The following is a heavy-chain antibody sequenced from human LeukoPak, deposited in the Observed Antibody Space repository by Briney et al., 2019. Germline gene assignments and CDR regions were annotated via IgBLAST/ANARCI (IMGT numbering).Heavy chain of an antibody. Sequence: SETLSLTCTVSGGSIRSYWSWIRPPPGKGLEWIGYIYYSGSTNYNPSLKSRVTISVDTSKNQFSLKLSSVTAADTAVYYCAGTYYYDSSGYYHYSLWGQGTLVTVSS. CDR1: GGSIRSY. CDR3: AGTYYYDSSGYYHYSL. D-gene: IGHD3-22*01. V-gene: IGHV4-59*01. CDR2: IYYSGST. J-gene: IGHJ4*02.